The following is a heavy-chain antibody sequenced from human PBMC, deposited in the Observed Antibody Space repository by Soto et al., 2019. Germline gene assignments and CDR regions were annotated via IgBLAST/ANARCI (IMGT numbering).Heavy chain of an antibody. Sequence: ASVKVSCKASGYTFTTYGISWVRQAPGQGLEWMGWISPYNGTTKYAEKFQGEMTMTTDTATSTAYMDLRSLRSDDTAVYYCARDGERDTGLNFYYYLHGMDAWGQGTRVTV. CDR3: ARDGERDTGLNFYYYLHGMDA. D-gene: IGHD1-1*01. CDR2: ISPYNGTT. CDR1: GYTFTTYG. V-gene: IGHV1-18*04. J-gene: IGHJ6*02.